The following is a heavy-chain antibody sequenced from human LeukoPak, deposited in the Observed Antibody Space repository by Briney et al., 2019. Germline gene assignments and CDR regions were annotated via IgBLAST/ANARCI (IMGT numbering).Heavy chain of an antibody. D-gene: IGHD2-15*01. CDR2: ITPCNGNT. J-gene: IGHJ4*01. CDR3: ARLNSAANFLDR. CDR1: GYTFSNYD. Sequence: SVTVSCKASGYTFSNYDITWVRQAPGQGLDWMGWITPCNGNTHYLQTPPGRVTMTADTSSSTAYMELRSLTSDDTAVYYCARLNSAANFLDRWGQGRLVSVSS. V-gene: IGHV1-18*01.